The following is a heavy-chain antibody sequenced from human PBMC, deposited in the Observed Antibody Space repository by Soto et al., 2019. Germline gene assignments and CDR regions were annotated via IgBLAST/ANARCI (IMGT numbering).Heavy chain of an antibody. CDR3: AKSPYYYDSSGYSDY. CDR2: ISWNSGSI. D-gene: IGHD3-22*01. J-gene: IGHJ4*02. V-gene: IGHV3-9*01. CDR1: GFTFDDYA. Sequence: GGSLRLSCAASGFTFDDYAMHWVRQAPGKGLEWVSGISWNSGSIGYADSVKGRFTISRDNAKNSLYLQMNSLRAEDTALYYCAKSPYYYDSSGYSDYWGQGTLVTVSS.